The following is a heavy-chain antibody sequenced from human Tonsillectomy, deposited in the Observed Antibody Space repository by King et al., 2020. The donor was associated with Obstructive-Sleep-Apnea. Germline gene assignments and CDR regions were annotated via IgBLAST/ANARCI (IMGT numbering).Heavy chain of an antibody. V-gene: IGHV4-59*01. CDR3: ARTLSIAAAGTGWYFDL. Sequence: QLQESGPGLVKPSETLSLTCTVSGGSISSYYWSWIRQPPGKGLEWIGYIYYSGSTNYNPSPKRRVTISVDTSKNQFSLKLSSVTAADTAVYYCARTLSIAAAGTGWYFDLWGRGTLVTVSS. D-gene: IGHD6-13*01. CDR2: IYYSGST. J-gene: IGHJ2*01. CDR1: GGSISSYY.